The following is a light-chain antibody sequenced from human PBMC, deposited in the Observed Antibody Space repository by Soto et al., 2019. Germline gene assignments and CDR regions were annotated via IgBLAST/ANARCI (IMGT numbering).Light chain of an antibody. Sequence: QSVLTQPASVSGSPGQSITISCTGTSSDVGGYDCVSWYRQYPGQAPKILIYEVTHRPSGVPDRFSGSKSGNTASLTISGLQADDEADYYCISYTITSSRVFGAATQLTVL. CDR3: ISYTITSSRV. J-gene: IGLJ7*01. CDR2: EVT. V-gene: IGLV2-14*01. CDR1: SSDVGGYDC.